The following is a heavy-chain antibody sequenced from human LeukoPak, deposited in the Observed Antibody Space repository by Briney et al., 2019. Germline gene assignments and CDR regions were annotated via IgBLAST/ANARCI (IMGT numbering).Heavy chain of an antibody. CDR2: ISGSGGST. Sequence: GGSLRLSCAASGFTFSSYAMSWVRQAPGKGLEWVSAISGSGGSTYYADSVKGRFTISRDNSKNTLYLQMNSLRAEDTAAYYCAKGQDTGYYYGMDVWGQGTTVTVSS. CDR1: GFTFSSYA. D-gene: IGHD5-18*01. CDR3: AKGQDTGYYYGMDV. J-gene: IGHJ6*02. V-gene: IGHV3-23*01.